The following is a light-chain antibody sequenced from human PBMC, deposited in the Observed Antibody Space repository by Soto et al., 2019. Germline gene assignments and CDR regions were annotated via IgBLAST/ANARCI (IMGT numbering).Light chain of an antibody. V-gene: IGKV3-15*01. Sequence: EIVLTQSPATLSLSPGERATLSCRASQSVSNNLAWYQQKPGQAPRLLIYGASTRATGIPGRFSGSGSGTEFTLTISSLQSEDFAVYYCQQGGTFGQGTKVDIK. CDR1: QSVSNN. J-gene: IGKJ1*01. CDR3: QQGGT. CDR2: GAS.